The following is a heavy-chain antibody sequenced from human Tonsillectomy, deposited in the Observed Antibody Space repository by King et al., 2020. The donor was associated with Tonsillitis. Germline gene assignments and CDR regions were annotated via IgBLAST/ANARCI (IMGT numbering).Heavy chain of an antibody. D-gene: IGHD6-13*01. CDR1: GFTFSSYG. J-gene: IGHJ4*02. V-gene: IGHV3-30*18. CDR3: AKDGSSSWPFDY. CDR2: ISYDGSNK. Sequence: VQLVESGGGVVQPGRSLRLSCAASGFTFSSYGTHWVRQAPGKGLEWVAVISYDGSNKYYADSVKGRFTISRDNSKNTLYLQMNSLRAEDTAVYYCAKDGSSSWPFDYWGQGTLVTVSS.